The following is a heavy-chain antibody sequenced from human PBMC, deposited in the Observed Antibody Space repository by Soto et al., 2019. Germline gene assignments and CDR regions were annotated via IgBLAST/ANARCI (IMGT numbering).Heavy chain of an antibody. D-gene: IGHD2-2*01. V-gene: IGHV4-59*01. Sequence: SETLSLTCTVSGGSISSYYWSWIRQPPGKGLEWIGYIYYSGSTNYNPSLKSRVTISVDTSKNQSSLKLSSVTAADTAVYYRARNQLRNYNWFDPWGQGTLVTVSS. CDR3: ARNQLRNYNWFDP. J-gene: IGHJ5*02. CDR1: GGSISSYY. CDR2: IYYSGST.